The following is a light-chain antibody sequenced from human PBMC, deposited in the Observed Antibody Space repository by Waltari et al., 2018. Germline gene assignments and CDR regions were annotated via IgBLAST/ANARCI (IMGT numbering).Light chain of an antibody. J-gene: IGLJ2*01. Sequence: QSVLTQPPSVSAAPGQKVTISCSGSSSDIGHSSVSWYQQPPGTAPKLLIYDNNKRPSGIPDRFSGSKSGTSATLYITGLQTGDEADYYCGTWDSSLSTGVFGGGTKLTVL. CDR3: GTWDSSLSTGV. V-gene: IGLV1-51*01. CDR2: DNN. CDR1: SSDIGHSS.